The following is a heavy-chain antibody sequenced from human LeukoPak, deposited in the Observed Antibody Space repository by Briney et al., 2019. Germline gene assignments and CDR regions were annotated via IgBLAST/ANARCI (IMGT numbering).Heavy chain of an antibody. V-gene: IGHV3-30*02. CDR1: GFTFSSYG. J-gene: IGHJ4*02. CDR2: IRYDGSNK. CDR3: AKDPYCDSSGYYFDY. Sequence: PGGSLRLSCAASGFTFSSYGMHWVRQAPGKGLEWVAFIRYDGSNKYYADSVKGRFTISRDNSKNTLYLQMNSLRAEDTAVYYCAKDPYCDSSGYYFDYWGQGTLVTVSS. D-gene: IGHD3-22*01.